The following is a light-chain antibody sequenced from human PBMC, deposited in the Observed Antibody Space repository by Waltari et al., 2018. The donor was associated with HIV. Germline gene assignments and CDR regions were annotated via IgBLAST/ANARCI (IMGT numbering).Light chain of an antibody. CDR2: LGS. CDR3: MQALQTPFT. V-gene: IGKV2-28*01. CDR1: QSLLNSNGYNY. Sequence: DIVMTQSPLSLPVTPGEPASISCRSSQSLLNSNGYNYLDWYVQKPVLSPQLLIYLGSDRAAGSPDRFSVSESGTEFILKICRVGSEYVGVYYCMQALQTPFTFGPGTKLDIK. J-gene: IGKJ3*01.